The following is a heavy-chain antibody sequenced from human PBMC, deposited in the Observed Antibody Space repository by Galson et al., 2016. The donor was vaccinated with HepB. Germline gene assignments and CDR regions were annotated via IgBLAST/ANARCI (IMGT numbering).Heavy chain of an antibody. CDR2: IYYSGTT. CDR1: GGYIRSRGDY. V-gene: IGHV4-39*01. D-gene: IGHD3-22*01. J-gene: IGHJ5*02. Sequence: ETLSLTCTVSGGYIRSRGDYRGWIRQPPGKGLEWIGSIYYSGTTYYNPSLKSRVTISSDTPKNQFSLKLRSVTAADTAMYYCARHDYDSSGYNWFDPWGQGTLVTVSS. CDR3: ARHDYDSSGYNWFDP.